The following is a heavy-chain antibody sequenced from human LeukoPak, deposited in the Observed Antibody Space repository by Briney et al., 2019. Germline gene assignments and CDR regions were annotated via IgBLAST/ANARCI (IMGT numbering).Heavy chain of an antibody. V-gene: IGHV3-30*04. CDR2: ISYDGSNK. Sequence: PGGSLRLSCAASGFTFSSYAMHWVCQAPGKGLEWVAVISYDGSNKYYADSVKGRFTISRDNSKNTLYLQMNSLRAEDTAVYYCAKTYDYVRDYFDYWGQGTLVTVSS. J-gene: IGHJ4*02. D-gene: IGHD3-16*01. CDR3: AKTYDYVRDYFDY. CDR1: GFTFSSYA.